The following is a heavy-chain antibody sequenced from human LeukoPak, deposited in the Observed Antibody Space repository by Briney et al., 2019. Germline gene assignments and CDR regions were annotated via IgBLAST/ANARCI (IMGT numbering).Heavy chain of an antibody. D-gene: IGHD5-24*01. CDR2: ISAYNGNT. J-gene: IGHJ3*02. CDR3: AREDSYRQLDAFDI. CDR1: GYTFTSYG. Sequence: ASVTVSCKASGYTFTSYGISRGRQAPGQGVEGMGWISAYNGNTNYAQTLQGRVTITTDTSTSKAYMELRSLRSDDTAVYYCAREDSYRQLDAFDIWGQGTMVTVSS. V-gene: IGHV1-18*01.